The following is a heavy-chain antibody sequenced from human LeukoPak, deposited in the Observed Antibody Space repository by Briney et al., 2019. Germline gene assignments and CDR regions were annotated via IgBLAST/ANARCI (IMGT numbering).Heavy chain of an antibody. D-gene: IGHD4-17*01. J-gene: IGHJ3*02. Sequence: GGSLRLSCAASGFTFSDYYMSWIRQAPGKGLEWVSYISSSGSTIYYADSVKGRFTTSRDNAKNSLYLQMNSLRAEDTAVYYCAGYDYGDKDAFEIWGQGTMVTVSS. CDR2: ISSSGSTI. CDR1: GFTFSDYY. CDR3: AGYDYGDKDAFEI. V-gene: IGHV3-11*01.